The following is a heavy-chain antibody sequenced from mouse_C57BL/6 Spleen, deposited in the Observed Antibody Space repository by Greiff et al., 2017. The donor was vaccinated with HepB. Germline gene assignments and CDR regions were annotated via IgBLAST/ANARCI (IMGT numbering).Heavy chain of an antibody. V-gene: IGHV3-6*01. Sequence: DVKLQESGPGLVKPSQSLSLTCSVTGYSITSGYYWTWIRQFPGNKLEWMGYISYDGSNNYNPSLKNRISITRDTSKNQFFLKLNSVTTEDTATYYCARGDYYGSSYPFAYWGQGTLVTVSA. CDR2: ISYDGSN. J-gene: IGHJ3*01. CDR1: GYSITSGYY. CDR3: ARGDYYGSSYPFAY. D-gene: IGHD1-1*01.